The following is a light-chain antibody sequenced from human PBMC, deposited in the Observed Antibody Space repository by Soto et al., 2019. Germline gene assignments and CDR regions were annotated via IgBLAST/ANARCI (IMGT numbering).Light chain of an antibody. CDR2: EGS. J-gene: IGLJ1*01. CDR3: CSYAGSSTLGV. V-gene: IGLV2-23*01. CDR1: SSDVGSYNL. Sequence: QSALTQPASVSLSPGQSITISCTGTSSDVGSYNLVSLYQQHPGKAPKLMIYEGSKRPSGVSNRFSGSKSGNTASLTISGLQAEDEADYYCCSYAGSSTLGVFGTGTKVTVL.